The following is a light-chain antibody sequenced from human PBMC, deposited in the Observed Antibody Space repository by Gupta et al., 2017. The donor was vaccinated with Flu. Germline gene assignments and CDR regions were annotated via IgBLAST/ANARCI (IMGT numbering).Light chain of an antibody. J-gene: IGKJ1*01. Sequence: APSTLSASVGDRVTITCRASQSISSWLVWYQQKPGKAPKLLIYKASSLESGVPSRFSGSGSGTEFTLTISILQPDDSATYYCQQYKSYRAFGQGTKVEIK. CDR1: QSISSW. CDR3: QQYKSYRA. V-gene: IGKV1-5*03. CDR2: KAS.